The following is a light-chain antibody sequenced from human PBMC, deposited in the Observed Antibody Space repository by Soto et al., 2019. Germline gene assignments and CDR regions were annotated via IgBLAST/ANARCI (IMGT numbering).Light chain of an antibody. J-gene: IGKJ4*01. CDR3: QQRSNWPRT. V-gene: IGKV3-11*01. CDR1: QSVTRY. Sequence: EIVLTQSPATLSLSPGERATLSCRASQSVTRYLAWYQQKPGQAPSLLIYDASNRATGIPARFSGSGSGTDFTLTISSLEPEDFAVYYCQQRSNWPRTFGGGTKVEIK. CDR2: DAS.